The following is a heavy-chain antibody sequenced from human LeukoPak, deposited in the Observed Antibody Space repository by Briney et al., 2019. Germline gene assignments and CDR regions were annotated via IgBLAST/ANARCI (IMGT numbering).Heavy chain of an antibody. CDR1: GFTFSSNS. Sequence: GGSLRLSCAASGFTFSSNSMNWVRQAPGKGLEWVSSISSTSAYIYYADSVKGRFTISRDNVDNVVYLQMSSLGAEDTAVYYCARVAVSGPTGWFDSWGQGTLVIVSS. CDR2: ISSTSAYI. V-gene: IGHV3-21*01. CDR3: ARVAVSGPTGWFDS. J-gene: IGHJ5*01. D-gene: IGHD2-8*02.